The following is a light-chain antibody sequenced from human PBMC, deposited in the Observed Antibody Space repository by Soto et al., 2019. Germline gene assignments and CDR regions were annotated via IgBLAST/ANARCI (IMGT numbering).Light chain of an antibody. Sequence: EIVMTQSPATLSVSPGERATLSCRASQSVSSNLAWYQQQPGQAPRRLIYGASTRATGIPARFSGSGSGTEFTLTISSLQSEDFAVYYCQQYNNWHSFGQGTKVEIK. CDR2: GAS. CDR3: QQYNNWHS. V-gene: IGKV3-15*01. J-gene: IGKJ1*01. CDR1: QSVSSN.